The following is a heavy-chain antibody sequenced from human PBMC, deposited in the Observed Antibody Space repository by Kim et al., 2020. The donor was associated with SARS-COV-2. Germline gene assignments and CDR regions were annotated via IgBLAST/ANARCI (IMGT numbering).Heavy chain of an antibody. CDR3: ARDILAVADYYFDY. Sequence: AVSVKSRITINPDTSKNQFSLQLNSVTPEDTAVYYCARDILAVADYYFDYWGQGTLVTVSS. D-gene: IGHD6-19*01. V-gene: IGHV6-1*01. J-gene: IGHJ4*02.